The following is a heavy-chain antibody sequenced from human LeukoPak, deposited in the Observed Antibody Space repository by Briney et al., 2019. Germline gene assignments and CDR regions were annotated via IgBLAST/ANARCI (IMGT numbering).Heavy chain of an antibody. V-gene: IGHV3-7*01. CDR2: VNQGGTQK. CDR1: GLTFSTQW. J-gene: IGHJ6*03. CDR3: AREHYFYYLDA. Sequence: GGSLRLSCAASGLTFSTQWISWVRQAPGKGLEWVAIVNQGGTQKYYVDSVKGRFTISRDNAENSLYLQMNSLRAEDTAVYYCAREHYFYYLDAWGKGTTVTVSS.